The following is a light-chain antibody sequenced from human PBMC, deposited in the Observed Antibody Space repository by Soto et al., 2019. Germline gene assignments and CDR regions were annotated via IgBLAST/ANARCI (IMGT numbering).Light chain of an antibody. Sequence: EIVLTQSPATLSLSPGERATLSCRASQSVGSYFAWYQQKPGQPPRLLIYDTSYRATGIPARFSGSGSGTDFALTISGLEPEDFAVYYCQQRTNWPWTFGQGTKV. CDR3: QQRTNWPWT. J-gene: IGKJ1*01. CDR1: QSVGSY. V-gene: IGKV3-11*01. CDR2: DTS.